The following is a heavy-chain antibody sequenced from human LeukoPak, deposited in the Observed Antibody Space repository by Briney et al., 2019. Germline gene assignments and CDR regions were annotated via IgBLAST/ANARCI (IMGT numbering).Heavy chain of an antibody. CDR3: TRNGDSSSVVD. CDR1: GGSISSGSW. V-gene: IGHV4-4*02. D-gene: IGHD2-15*01. CDR2: TLHSGDT. J-gene: IGHJ4*02. Sequence: SETLSLTCAVSGGSISSGSWWSWIRQPPGKGLEWLGETLHSGDTVYNPPLKSRITISVDNSKNQFSLKLTSVTAADTAVYFCTRNGDSSSVVDWGQGTLVTVSS.